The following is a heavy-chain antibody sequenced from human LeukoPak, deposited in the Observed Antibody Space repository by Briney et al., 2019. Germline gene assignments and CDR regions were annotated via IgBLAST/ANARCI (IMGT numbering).Heavy chain of an antibody. D-gene: IGHD3-10*01. J-gene: IGHJ4*02. CDR1: GFTFDDYA. CDR2: ISWNSGSI. CDR3: VRVHGWAFDY. Sequence: GRSLRLSCAASGFTFDDYAMHWVRQAPGKGLEWVSGISWNSGSIGYADSVKGRFTISRDNAKNSLYLQMNSLRAEDTAVYYCVRVHGWAFDYWGQGALVTVSS. V-gene: IGHV3-9*01.